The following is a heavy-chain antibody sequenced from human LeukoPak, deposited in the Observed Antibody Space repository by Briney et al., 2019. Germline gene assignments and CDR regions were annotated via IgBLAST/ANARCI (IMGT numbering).Heavy chain of an antibody. J-gene: IGHJ4*02. V-gene: IGHV4-30-2*01. CDR3: ASLWGGGNHY. D-gene: IGHD2-15*01. CDR2: IYHSGST. Sequence: KPSETLSLTCTVSGGSISSGGYYWSWIRQPPGKGLEWIGYIYHSGSTYYNPSLKSRVTISVDRSKNQFSLKLSSVTAADTAVYYCASLWGGGNHYWGQGTLVTVSS. CDR1: GGSISSGGYY.